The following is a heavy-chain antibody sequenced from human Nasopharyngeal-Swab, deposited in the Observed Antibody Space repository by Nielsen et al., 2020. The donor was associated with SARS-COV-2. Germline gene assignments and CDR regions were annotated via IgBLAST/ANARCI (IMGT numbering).Heavy chain of an antibody. J-gene: IGHJ4*02. D-gene: IGHD6-19*01. V-gene: IGHV3-7*05. CDR3: ASSGLSSGWPLDY. Sequence: GESLKISCAASGFTFSSDWMSWVRQAPGKGLEWVANINEDGSEKYCVDSVEGRFTVSRDNAKNSLYLQMNSLTAEDTAVYYCASSGLSSGWPLDYWGQGTLVTVSS. CDR1: GFTFSSDW. CDR2: INEDGSEK.